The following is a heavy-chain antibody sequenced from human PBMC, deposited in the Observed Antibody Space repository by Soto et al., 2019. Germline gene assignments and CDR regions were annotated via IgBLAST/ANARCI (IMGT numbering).Heavy chain of an antibody. Sequence: SGPTLVNPTQTLTLTCTFSGFSLSTSGVGVGWIRQPPGKALEWLALIYRDDDRRYSPSLKSRLTITKDTSKNQVVLTMTDMDPVDTATYYCALLTYYYDSSGYYSSAEYFQHWGQGTLVTVSS. CDR2: IYRDDDR. V-gene: IGHV2-5*02. J-gene: IGHJ1*01. CDR3: ALLTYYYDSSGYYSSAEYFQH. CDR1: GFSLSTSGVG. D-gene: IGHD3-22*01.